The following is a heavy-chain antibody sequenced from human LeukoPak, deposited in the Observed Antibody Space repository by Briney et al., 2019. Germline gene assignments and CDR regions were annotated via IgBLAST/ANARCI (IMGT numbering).Heavy chain of an antibody. D-gene: IGHD3-22*01. J-gene: IGHJ4*02. CDR1: GFTFSSYG. CDR2: IRFDGSNE. V-gene: IGHV3-30*02. CDR3: ARPRDPTYYYDSSGYRY. Sequence: GGSLRLSCVASGFTFSSYGMHWVRQAPGKGLEWVAFIRFDGSNEYYADSVKGRFTISRDNSKNTLFLQMNSLRAEDTAVYYCARPRDPTYYYDSSGYRYWGQGTLVTVSS.